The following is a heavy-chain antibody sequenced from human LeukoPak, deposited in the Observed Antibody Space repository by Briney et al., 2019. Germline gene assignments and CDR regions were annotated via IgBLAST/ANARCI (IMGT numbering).Heavy chain of an antibody. Sequence: SETLSLTCTVSGGSISSGNYYWSWIRQPAGKGLEWIGRIYTSGSTDYNPSLKSRVTISVDTSKSQFSLKLSSVTAADTAVYYCAREPDYDFWSHAFDSWGQGTMVTVSS. D-gene: IGHD3-3*01. V-gene: IGHV4-61*02. CDR2: IYTSGST. CDR1: GGSISSGNYY. J-gene: IGHJ3*02. CDR3: AREPDYDFWSHAFDS.